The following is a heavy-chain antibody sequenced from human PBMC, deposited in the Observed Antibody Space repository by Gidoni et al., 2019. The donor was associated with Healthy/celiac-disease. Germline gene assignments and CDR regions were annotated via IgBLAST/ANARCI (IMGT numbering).Heavy chain of an antibody. Sequence: QVQLQESGPGLVKPSETLSLTCTVSGGSISSYYWRWIRQPPGKGLEWFGYIYDIGSTNYTPPHKSRVTISVDTTKNQFSLKLSSVTAADTAVYYCARSGSGSYYVPSYWYFDLWGRGTLVTVSS. CDR3: ARSGSGSYYVPSYWYFDL. CDR1: GGSISSYY. D-gene: IGHD3-10*01. CDR2: IYDIGST. J-gene: IGHJ2*01. V-gene: IGHV4-59*08.